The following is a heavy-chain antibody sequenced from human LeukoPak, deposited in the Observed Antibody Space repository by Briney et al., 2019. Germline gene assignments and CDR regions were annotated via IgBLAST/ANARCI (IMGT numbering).Heavy chain of an antibody. CDR1: GFTFSIAW. D-gene: IGHD4/OR15-4a*01. V-gene: IGHV3-53*01. CDR3: ARRAGAYSHPYDY. Sequence: GGSLRLSCAASGFTFSIAWMSWVRQAPGKGLEWVSFIYSGSTHYSDSVKGRFTISRDNSKDTLYLQMNSLRAEDTAVYYCARRAGAYSHPYDYWGQGTLVTVSS. J-gene: IGHJ4*02. CDR2: IYSGST.